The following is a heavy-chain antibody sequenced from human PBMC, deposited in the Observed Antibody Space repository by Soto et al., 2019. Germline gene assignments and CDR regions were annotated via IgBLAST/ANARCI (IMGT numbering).Heavy chain of an antibody. V-gene: IGHV4-59*01. D-gene: IGHD6-13*01. CDR3: ARGDSSSSDWFDP. J-gene: IGHJ5*02. CDR1: GGSISSYY. Sequence: SETLSLTCTVPGGSISSYYSSWIRQPPEKGLEWIGSIYYSGSTYYNPSLKSRVTISVDTSKNQFSLKLSSVTAADTAVYYCARGDSSSSDWFDPWGQGTLVTVS. CDR2: IYYSGST.